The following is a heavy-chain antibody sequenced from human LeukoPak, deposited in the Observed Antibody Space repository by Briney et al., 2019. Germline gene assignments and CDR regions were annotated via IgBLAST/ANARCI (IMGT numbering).Heavy chain of an antibody. CDR2: IKQDGSEK. V-gene: IGHV3-7*03. J-gene: IGHJ3*02. CDR3: ARDRLRYFDWLLSEVDAFDI. CDR1: GFTFSSYW. D-gene: IGHD3-9*01. Sequence: GGSLRLSCAASGFTFSSYWMSWVRQAPGKGLEWVANIKQDGSEKYYVDSVKGRFTISRDNAKNSLYLQMNRLRAEDTAVYYCARDRLRYFDWLLSEVDAFDIWGQGTMVTVSS.